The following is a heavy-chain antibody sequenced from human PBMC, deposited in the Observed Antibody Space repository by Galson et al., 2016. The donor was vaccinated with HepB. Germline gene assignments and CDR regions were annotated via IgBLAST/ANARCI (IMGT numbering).Heavy chain of an antibody. Sequence: SLRLSCAVSGFNSREYGMHWVRQVPGKGLEWVSGIIQGIGRTGYADSVKGRFTISRDNVKNSLYLQMNSLRVEDTALYYCTRDVRPGGADVWGQGTTVTVSS. CDR2: IIQGIGRT. CDR3: TRDVRPGGADV. V-gene: IGHV3-9*02. J-gene: IGHJ6*02. D-gene: IGHD3-16*01. CDR1: GFNSREYG.